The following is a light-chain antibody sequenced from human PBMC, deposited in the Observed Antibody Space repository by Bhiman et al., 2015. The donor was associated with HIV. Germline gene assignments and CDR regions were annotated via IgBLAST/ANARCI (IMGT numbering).Light chain of an antibody. CDR2: EVD. J-gene: IGLJ1*01. V-gene: IGLV2-8*01. CDR1: SSDVGGYNF. CDR3: SSLTSSITYV. Sequence: QSALTQPPSASGSPGQSVTISCTGTSSDVGGYNFVSWYQQHPGKAPKVMIYEVDKRPSGVPDRFSGSKSGNTASLTVSGLQAEDEADYYCSSLTSSITYVFGTGTNVTVL.